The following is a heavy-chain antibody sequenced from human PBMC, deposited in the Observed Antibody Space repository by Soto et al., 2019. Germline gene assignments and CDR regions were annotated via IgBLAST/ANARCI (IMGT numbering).Heavy chain of an antibody. D-gene: IGHD3-3*01. V-gene: IGHV1-18*01. CDR3: ARAVYYDFWSGYSGAYYYGMDV. Sequence: ASVKVSCKASGYTFTSYGISCVRQAPGQGLEWMGWISAYNGNTNYAQKLQGRVTMTTDTSTSTAYMELRSLRSDDTAVYYCARAVYYDFWSGYSGAYYYGMDVWGQGTTVTVSS. CDR1: GYTFTSYG. CDR2: ISAYNGNT. J-gene: IGHJ6*02.